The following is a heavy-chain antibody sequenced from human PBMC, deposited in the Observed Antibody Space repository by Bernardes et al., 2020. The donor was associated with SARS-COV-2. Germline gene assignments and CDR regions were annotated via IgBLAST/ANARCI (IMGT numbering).Heavy chain of an antibody. D-gene: IGHD2-15*01. CDR3: ARYCTDTSCYSRYYYGMDV. J-gene: IGHJ6*02. V-gene: IGHV3-23*01. CDR2: ISGSGGIT. CDR1: GFTFSSYA. Sequence: VGSLRLSCAASGFTFSSYALTWVRQAPGKGLEWVSVISGSGGITHYADSVKGRFTISRDNSKNTLYLQMDSLRAEDTAVYYCARYCTDTSCYSRYYYGMDVWGQGTTVTVSS.